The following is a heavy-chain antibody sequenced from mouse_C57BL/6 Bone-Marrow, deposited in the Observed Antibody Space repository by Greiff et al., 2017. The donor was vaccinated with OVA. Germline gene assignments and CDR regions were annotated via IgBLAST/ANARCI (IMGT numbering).Heavy chain of an antibody. D-gene: IGHD2-3*01. CDR3: AREVIYDGFPWFAY. J-gene: IGHJ3*01. CDR2: ISDGGSYT. Sequence: DVKLVESGGGLVKPGGSLKLSCAASGFTFSCYAMSWVRQTPEKRLEWVATISDGGSYTYYPDNVKGRFTISRDNAKNNLYLQMSHLKSEDTAMYYCAREVIYDGFPWFAYWGQGTLVAVSA. CDR1: GFTFSCYA. V-gene: IGHV5-4*01.